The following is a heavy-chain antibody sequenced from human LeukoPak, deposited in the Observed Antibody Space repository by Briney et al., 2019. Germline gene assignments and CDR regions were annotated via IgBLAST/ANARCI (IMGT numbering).Heavy chain of an antibody. V-gene: IGHV4-4*07. D-gene: IGHD2-8*01. CDR1: GGSISSYY. J-gene: IGHJ3*02. CDR2: IYTSGST. CDR3: ARVKYGAFDI. Sequence: ASETLSLTCTVSGGSISSYYWSWIRQPAGKGLECIGRIYTSGSTNYNPSLKSRVTMSVDTSKNQFSLKLSSVTAADTAMCYCARVKYGAFDIWGQGTMATVSS.